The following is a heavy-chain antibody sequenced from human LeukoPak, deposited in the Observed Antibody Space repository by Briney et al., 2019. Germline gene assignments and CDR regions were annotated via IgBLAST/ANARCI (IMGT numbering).Heavy chain of an antibody. J-gene: IGHJ4*02. CDR1: GYTFSSYD. D-gene: IGHD2-2*02. Sequence: ASVKVSCKASGYTFSSYDFNWVRQAPGQGLEWMGWMNPNSGNTGYAQKFQGRVTMTRDTSISTAYMELSSLRSEDTAVYYCARGTPYCSGASCYNYWGQGTLVTVSS. CDR2: MNPNSGNT. CDR3: ARGTPYCSGASCYNY. V-gene: IGHV1-8*01.